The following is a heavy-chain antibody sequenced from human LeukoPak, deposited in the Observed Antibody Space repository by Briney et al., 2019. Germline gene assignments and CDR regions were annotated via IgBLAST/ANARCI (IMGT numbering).Heavy chain of an antibody. D-gene: IGHD3-10*01. CDR1: GYTFTGYY. Sequence: DSVKVSCKASGYTFTGYYMHWVRQAPGQGLEWMGWINPNSGGTNYEQKFQGRVTMTRDTSIRTAYMELSRLRSDDTAVYYCARDFRQLRAAFGELSCWGQGTLVTVSS. V-gene: IGHV1-2*02. CDR3: ARDFRQLRAAFGELSC. CDR2: INPNSGGT. J-gene: IGHJ4*02.